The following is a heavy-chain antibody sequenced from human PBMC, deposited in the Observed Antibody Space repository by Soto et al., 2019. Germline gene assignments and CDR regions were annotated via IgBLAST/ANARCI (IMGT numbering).Heavy chain of an antibody. J-gene: IGHJ6*02. CDR1: SGPDRSHN. V-gene: IGHV4-59*08. Sequence: PSETLSLTFTVSSGPDRSHNLGWIRQPPGKGLEWIGYIYYSGSTNYNPSLKSRVTISVDTSKNQFSLKLSSVTAADTAVYYCARHRPYYDILTGYAPYYYYYGMDVWGQGTTVTLSS. CDR2: IYYSGST. CDR3: ARHRPYYDILTGYAPYYYYYGMDV. D-gene: IGHD3-9*01.